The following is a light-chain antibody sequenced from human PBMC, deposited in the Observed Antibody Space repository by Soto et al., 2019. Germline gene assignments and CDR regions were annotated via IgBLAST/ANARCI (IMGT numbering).Light chain of an antibody. Sequence: EIVLTQSPGTLSLSPGERATLSCRASQSVSSNYLAWYQQKPGQAPRLLIYGASSRATGIPERFSGSGSGTDFTLTISRLEPEDFAVYYCQQYGNSPITFGQGTRLEIK. CDR2: GAS. V-gene: IGKV3-20*01. CDR3: QQYGNSPIT. CDR1: QSVSSNY. J-gene: IGKJ5*01.